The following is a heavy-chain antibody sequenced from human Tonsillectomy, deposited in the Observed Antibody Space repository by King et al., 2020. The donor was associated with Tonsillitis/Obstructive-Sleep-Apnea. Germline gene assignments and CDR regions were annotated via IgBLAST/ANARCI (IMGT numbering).Heavy chain of an antibody. Sequence: VQLVESGGGLVQPGGSLRLSCAASGFTFSSYWMHCVRQAPGKGLVWVSRINSDGSSTSYAESVKGRFTISRDNAKNTLYLQMNSLRAEDTAVYYCAREGYSSSSPIDYWGQGTLVTVSS. CDR2: INSDGSST. J-gene: IGHJ4*02. V-gene: IGHV3-74*01. D-gene: IGHD6-6*01. CDR1: GFTFSSYW. CDR3: AREGYSSSSPIDY.